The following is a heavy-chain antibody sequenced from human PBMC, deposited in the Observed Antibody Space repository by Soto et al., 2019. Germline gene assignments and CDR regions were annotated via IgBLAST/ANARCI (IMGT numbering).Heavy chain of an antibody. D-gene: IGHD1-26*01. CDR2: ISISSTFK. V-gene: IGHV3-21*01. Sequence: PGGSLRLSCAASGFSFSTYIMNWVRQAPGKGLEWVASISISSTFKYYADSVKGRFTISRDDAKNSLSLQMDSLRADDTAVYFCARDRRGSPPFDYWGQGALVTVSS. CDR1: GFSFSTYI. CDR3: ARDRRGSPPFDY. J-gene: IGHJ4*02.